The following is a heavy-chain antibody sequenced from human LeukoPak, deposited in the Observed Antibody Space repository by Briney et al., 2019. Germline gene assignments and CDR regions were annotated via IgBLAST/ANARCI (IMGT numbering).Heavy chain of an antibody. CDR3: ARHGGTYGHWHFDL. J-gene: IGHJ2*01. CDR2: IYPGDSDT. CDR1: GFTFTNYW. Sequence: GESLKISCQGSGFTFTNYWIGWVRQMPGKGLEWMEIIYPGDSDTRYNPSFQGQVTLSADKSISTAYLQWSSLRASDTAMYYCARHGGTYGHWHFDLWGHGTLVTVSS. D-gene: IGHD1-26*01. V-gene: IGHV5-51*01.